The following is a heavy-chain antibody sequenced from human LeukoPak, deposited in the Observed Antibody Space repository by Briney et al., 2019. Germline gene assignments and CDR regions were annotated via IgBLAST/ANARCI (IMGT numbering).Heavy chain of an antibody. V-gene: IGHV4-34*01. J-gene: IGHJ4*02. CDR1: GGSFSGYY. Sequence: PSETLSHTCAVYGGSFSGYYWSWIRQPPGKGLEWIGEVNHSGSTHYNPFLKSRVTISVDTSKNQFSLKLSSVTAADTAVYYCARVRYSNYFDYWGQGTLVTVSS. D-gene: IGHD4-11*01. CDR3: ARVRYSNYFDY. CDR2: VNHSGST.